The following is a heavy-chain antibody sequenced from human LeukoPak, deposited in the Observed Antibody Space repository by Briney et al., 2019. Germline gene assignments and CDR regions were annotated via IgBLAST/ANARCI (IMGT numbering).Heavy chain of an antibody. CDR2: IYYSGST. CDR1: GGSISSYY. D-gene: IGHD6-6*01. CDR3: ARGRMAASTRDY. Sequence: SETLSLTCTVSGGSISSYYWSWIRQPPGKGLEWIGYIYYSGSTNYNPSLKSRVTISVDTSKNQFSLRLSSVTAADTAVYYCARGRMAASTRDYWGQGTLVTDSS. J-gene: IGHJ4*02. V-gene: IGHV4-59*01.